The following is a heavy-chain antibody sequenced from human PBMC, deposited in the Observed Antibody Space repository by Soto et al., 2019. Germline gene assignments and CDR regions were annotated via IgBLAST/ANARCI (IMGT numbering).Heavy chain of an antibody. V-gene: IGHV3-23*01. CDR3: AKHSGYDHYYGMDV. D-gene: IGHD5-12*01. CDR1: GFTFSIYA. CDR2: TTGSGGST. J-gene: IGHJ6*02. Sequence: EVQLLESRGGFVQPGGSLRLSCAASGFTFSIYAMSWVRQAPGKGLEWVSATTGSGGSTYYAGSVKGRFTISRDNSKNTLYLQMNSLRAEDTAVYYCAKHSGYDHYYGMDVWGQGTTVTVSS.